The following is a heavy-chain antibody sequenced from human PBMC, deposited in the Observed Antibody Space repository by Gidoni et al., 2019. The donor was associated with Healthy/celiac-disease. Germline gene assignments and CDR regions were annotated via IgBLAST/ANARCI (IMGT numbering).Heavy chain of an antibody. J-gene: IGHJ6*03. CDR1: GGSVSSGSYY. CDR3: AISSGDYYMDV. D-gene: IGHD3-22*01. Sequence: QVQLQESGPGLVKPSETLSLTCTVSGGSVSSGSYYWSWIRQPPGKGLEWSGYIYYSGSTNYNPSHKSRVTISVDTSKNQFSLKLSSVTAADTAVYYCAISSGDYYMDVWGKGTTVTVSS. V-gene: IGHV4-61*01. CDR2: IYYSGST.